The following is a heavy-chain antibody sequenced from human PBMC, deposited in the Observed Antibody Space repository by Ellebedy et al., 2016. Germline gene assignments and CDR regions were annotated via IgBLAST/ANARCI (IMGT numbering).Heavy chain of an antibody. CDR2: IRMKSRSYST. J-gene: IGHJ4*02. Sequence: GGSLRLSCAASGFTFSDYHMDWVRQAPGKGLEWVGRIRMKSRSYSTEYAASVKGRFTISREDSKNSLYLQMDGLKTEDTAVYYCAGSAIGNIFEYWGQGTLVAVSS. CDR1: GFTFSDYH. D-gene: IGHD2-15*01. CDR3: AGSAIGNIFEY. V-gene: IGHV3-72*01.